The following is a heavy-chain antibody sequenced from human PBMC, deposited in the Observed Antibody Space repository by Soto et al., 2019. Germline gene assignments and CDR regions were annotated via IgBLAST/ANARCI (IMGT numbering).Heavy chain of an antibody. CDR3: ARDRVATSGCPFDP. Sequence: GGSLRLSCAASGFTFSSYSMNWVRQAPGKGLEWVSSISSSSSYIYYADSVKGRFTISRDNAKNSLYLQMNSLRAEDTAVYYCARDRVATSGCPFDPWGQGTLVTVSS. V-gene: IGHV3-21*01. D-gene: IGHD5-12*01. J-gene: IGHJ5*02. CDR1: GFTFSSYS. CDR2: ISSSSSYI.